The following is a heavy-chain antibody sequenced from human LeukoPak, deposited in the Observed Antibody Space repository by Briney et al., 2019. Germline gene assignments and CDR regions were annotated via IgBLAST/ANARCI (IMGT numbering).Heavy chain of an antibody. J-gene: IGHJ4*02. V-gene: IGHV4-39*01. CDR3: ARHEKYSSSPGGFDY. Sequence: SETLSLTCTVSGGSISSSSYYWGWIRQPPGKGLEWIGSIYYSGSTYYNPSLKSRVTISVDTSKNQFSLKLSSVTAADTAVYYCARHEKYSSSPGGFDYWGQGTLVTVSS. CDR2: IYYSGST. CDR1: GGSISSSSYY. D-gene: IGHD6-6*01.